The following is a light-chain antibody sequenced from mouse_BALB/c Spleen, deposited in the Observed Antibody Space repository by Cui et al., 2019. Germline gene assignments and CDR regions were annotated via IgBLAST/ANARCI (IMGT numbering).Light chain of an antibody. CDR2: RAN. V-gene: IGKV14-111*01. CDR3: LQYDEFPRT. J-gene: IGKJ1*01. Sequence: DIKMTQTPSSMYASLGERVTITCKASQDINSYLSWFQQKPGKSPKTLIYRANGLVDGVPSRFSGSGSGQDYSLTISSLEYEDMGIYYCLQYDEFPRTFGGGTKLEIK. CDR1: QDINSY.